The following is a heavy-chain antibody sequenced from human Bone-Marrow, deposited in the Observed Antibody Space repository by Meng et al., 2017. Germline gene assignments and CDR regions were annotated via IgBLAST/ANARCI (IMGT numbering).Heavy chain of an antibody. CDR3: ARDHCNYYYAMDV. V-gene: IGHV6-1*01. CDR1: GDSVSSNSVA. J-gene: IGHJ6*02. D-gene: IGHD4-11*01. CDR2: TYHRSKWYS. Sequence: QTLSPTCAISGDSVSSNSVAWNWIRQSPSRGLEWLGRTYHRSKWYSDYAVSVKSRITINPDTSKNQFSLQLNSVTPEDTTVFYCARDHCNYYYAMDVWGQGTTVTVSS.